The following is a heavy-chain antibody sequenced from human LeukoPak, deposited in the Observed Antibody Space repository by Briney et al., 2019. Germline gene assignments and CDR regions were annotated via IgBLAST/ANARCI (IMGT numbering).Heavy chain of an antibody. Sequence: ASVEVSCKTFGYTFTSYAVHWLRQAPGQRLEWMGSINAGNGNTKYSQNFQARVTFTRDTSASTVHVELSSLRSEDTAVYYCARENHSSGYWGSHWYLDLWGRGTLVTVST. V-gene: IGHV1-3*01. CDR1: GYTFTSYA. CDR3: ARENHSSGYWGSHWYLDL. D-gene: IGHD3-22*01. CDR2: INAGNGNT. J-gene: IGHJ2*01.